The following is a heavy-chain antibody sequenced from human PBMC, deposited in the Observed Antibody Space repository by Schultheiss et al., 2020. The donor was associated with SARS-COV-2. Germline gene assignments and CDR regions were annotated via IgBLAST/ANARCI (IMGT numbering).Heavy chain of an antibody. D-gene: IGHD2-15*01. J-gene: IGHJ6*02. Sequence: GGSLRLSCAASGFTVSSNYMSWVRQAPGKGLEWVSVIYSGGSTYYADSVKGRFTISRDNAKNSLYLQMNSLRAEDTAVYYCARRSGGYCSGGSCHYYGMDVWGQGTTVTVSS. CDR2: IYSGGST. CDR1: GFTVSSNY. V-gene: IGHV3-53*01. CDR3: ARRSGGYCSGGSCHYYGMDV.